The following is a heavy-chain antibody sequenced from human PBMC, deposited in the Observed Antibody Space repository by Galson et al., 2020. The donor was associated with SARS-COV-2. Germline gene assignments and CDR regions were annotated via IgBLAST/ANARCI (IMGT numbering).Heavy chain of an antibody. CDR2: ISGSGGST. D-gene: IGHD6-13*01. V-gene: IGHV3-23*01. Sequence: GESLKISCAASGFTFSSYAMSWVRQAPGKGLEWVSAISGSGGSTYYADSVKGRFTISRDNSKNTLYLQMNSLRAEDTAVYYCAKYSSSWYSPFDYWGQGTLVTVSS. J-gene: IGHJ4*02. CDR3: AKYSSSWYSPFDY. CDR1: GFTFSSYA.